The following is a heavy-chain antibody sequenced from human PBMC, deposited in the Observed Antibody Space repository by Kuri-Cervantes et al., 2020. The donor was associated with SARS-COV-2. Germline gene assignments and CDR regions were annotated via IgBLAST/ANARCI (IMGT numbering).Heavy chain of an antibody. CDR2: IYYNGNT. D-gene: IGHD3-3*01. J-gene: IGHJ6*02. V-gene: IGHV4-31*01. CDR3: MRDTPPLEWLYTGMDV. CDR1: GAATSSGGYY. Sequence: SETLSLTCPVSGAATSSGGYYWGWIRQHPEKGLEWIGYIYYNGNTYYNPSLESPLTITLDTSKNQFSLKLTSVTAADTAVYYCMRDTPPLEWLYTGMDVWGQGTTVTVSS.